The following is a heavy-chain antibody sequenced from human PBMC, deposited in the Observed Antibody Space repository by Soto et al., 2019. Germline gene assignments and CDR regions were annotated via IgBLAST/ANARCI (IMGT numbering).Heavy chain of an antibody. CDR2: ISGRDDST. CDR3: VRDRERDAWYEDY. V-gene: IGHV3-23*01. Sequence: EVQLLESGGDLVQPGGSLRLPCVASGFSFSNYAMSWVRQVPGKGLEWVSVISGRDDSTYYADSVKGRFTISRDNSKNTLYLQMNSLRAEDTAIYYCVRDRERDAWYEDYWGQGTLVTVSS. J-gene: IGHJ4*02. D-gene: IGHD6-13*01. CDR1: GFSFSNYA.